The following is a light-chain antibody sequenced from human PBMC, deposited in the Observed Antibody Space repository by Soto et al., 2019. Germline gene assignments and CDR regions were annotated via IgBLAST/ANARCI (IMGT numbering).Light chain of an antibody. Sequence: DIQLTQSPSSLSASVGDTVTVTCRASQGIGKDLDWYQHKPGKAPKRLIYAASSLQSGAPSRFSGSGSGTEFTLTISSLQPEDFATYYCLQHNSYPRAFGQGTKLEV. V-gene: IGKV1-17*01. J-gene: IGKJ2*01. CDR3: LQHNSYPRA. CDR2: AAS. CDR1: QGIGKD.